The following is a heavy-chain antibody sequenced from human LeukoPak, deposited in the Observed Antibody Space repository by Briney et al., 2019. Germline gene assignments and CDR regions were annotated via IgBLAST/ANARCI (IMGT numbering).Heavy chain of an antibody. Sequence: SETLSLTCTVSGGSISGSYWGWIRQPPGKGLEYIGYIYYSGSTNYNPSLRSRVTMSVDTSKNQFSLKMSSVTAADTAVYYCARDKYSGQLVFDYWGQGSLVVVSS. CDR1: GGSISGSY. CDR3: ARDKYSGQLVFDY. V-gene: IGHV4-59*01. J-gene: IGHJ4*02. D-gene: IGHD6-6*01. CDR2: IYYSGST.